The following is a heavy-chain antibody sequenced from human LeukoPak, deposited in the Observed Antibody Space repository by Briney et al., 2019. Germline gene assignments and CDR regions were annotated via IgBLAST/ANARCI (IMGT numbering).Heavy chain of an antibody. V-gene: IGHV1-2*06. Sequence: ASVRVSCKASGYTFTGYYMHWVRQAPGQWLEWMGRINPNSGGTNYAQKFRGRVTMTRDTSISTAYMELSRLRSDGTAVYYCARVRIAALNWFDPWGQGTLVTVSS. D-gene: IGHD6-6*01. CDR1: GYTFTGYY. J-gene: IGHJ5*02. CDR2: INPNSGGT. CDR3: ARVRIAALNWFDP.